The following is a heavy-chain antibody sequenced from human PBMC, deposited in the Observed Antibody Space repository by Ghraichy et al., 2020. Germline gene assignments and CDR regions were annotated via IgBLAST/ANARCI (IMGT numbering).Heavy chain of an antibody. CDR3: ARAYSGYDYLDY. CDR2: ISSNGGST. J-gene: IGHJ4*02. Sequence: GGSLRLSEIGRAHVCTPSRMSWVYEALCMEHENVSVISSNGGSTYYADSVKGRFTISRDNSKNTLYLQMGSLRAEDMAVYYCARAYSGYDYLDYWGQVTLVT. D-gene: IGHD5-12*01. V-gene: IGHV3-64*02. CDR1: AHVCTPSR.